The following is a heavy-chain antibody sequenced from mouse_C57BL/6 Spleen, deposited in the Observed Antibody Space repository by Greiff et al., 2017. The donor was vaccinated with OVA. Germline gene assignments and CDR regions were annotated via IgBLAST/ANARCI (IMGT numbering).Heavy chain of an antibody. CDR3: AREGGYYDYDKSMDY. D-gene: IGHD2-4*01. CDR2: IYPGDGDT. Sequence: QVQLKESGPELVKPGASVKISCKASGYAFSSSWMNWVKQRPGKGLEWIGRIYPGDGDTNYNGKFKGKATLTADKSSSTAYMQLSSLTSEDSAVYFCAREGGYYDYDKSMDYWGQGTSVTVSS. J-gene: IGHJ4*01. CDR1: GYAFSSSW. V-gene: IGHV1-82*01.